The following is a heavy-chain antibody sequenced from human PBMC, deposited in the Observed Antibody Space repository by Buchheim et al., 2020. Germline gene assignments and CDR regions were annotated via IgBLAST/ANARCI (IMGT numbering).Heavy chain of an antibody. CDR3: AKGGREFNGHLYYYGMDV. J-gene: IGHJ6*02. D-gene: IGHD2-8*01. CDR1: GFTFSSYA. CDR2: ISGSGGST. V-gene: IGHV3-23*01. Sequence: EVQLLESGGGLVQPGGSLRLSCAASGFTFSSYAMSWVRQAPGKGLEWVSAISGSGGSTYYADSVKGRFTISRDNSKNTLYLQMNSLRAEDTAVYYCAKGGREFNGHLYYYGMDVWGQGTT.